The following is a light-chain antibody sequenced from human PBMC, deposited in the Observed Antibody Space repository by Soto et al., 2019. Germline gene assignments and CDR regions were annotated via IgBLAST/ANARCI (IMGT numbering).Light chain of an antibody. Sequence: EIVLTQSPGTLSLSPGERATLSCRASQSVSSSYLAWYQQKPGQAPRLLIYDVSNRATGIPARFSGSGSGTDFTLTISSLEPEDFAVYYCQQRSNWPLTFGGGTKVDNK. CDR2: DVS. V-gene: IGKV3D-20*02. CDR3: QQRSNWPLT. J-gene: IGKJ4*01. CDR1: QSVSSSY.